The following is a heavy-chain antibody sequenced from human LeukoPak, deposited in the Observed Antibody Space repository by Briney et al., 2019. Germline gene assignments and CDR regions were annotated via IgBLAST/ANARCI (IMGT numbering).Heavy chain of an antibody. CDR2: IDTDGSTT. CDR1: GYTFRSYW. D-gene: IGHD3-10*01. J-gene: IGHJ4*02. V-gene: IGHV3-74*01. CDR3: ARDVAGARSY. Sequence: PGGSLTLSCAASGYTFRSYWMRWVRQAPGGGMVWVSRIDTDGSTTNSADSVKGRFTIYRDNVQHTLFLQMNTLTVEDTAVYYCARDVAGARSYWGQGALVTVSS.